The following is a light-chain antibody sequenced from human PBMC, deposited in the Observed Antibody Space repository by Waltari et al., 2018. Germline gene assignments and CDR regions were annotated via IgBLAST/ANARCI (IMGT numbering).Light chain of an antibody. CDR1: QVISNY. V-gene: IGKV1-16*02. CDR3: QQYNSYPYA. J-gene: IGKJ2*01. CDR2: DAS. Sequence: DIQMTQSPSSLSASVGDRVTITCRASQVISNYVARFQHKPGKAPKSLIYDASSLQSGVPAKFSGIGYGTDYTLTISSLQTEDFANYYWQQYNSYPYAFGQGTKIEIK.